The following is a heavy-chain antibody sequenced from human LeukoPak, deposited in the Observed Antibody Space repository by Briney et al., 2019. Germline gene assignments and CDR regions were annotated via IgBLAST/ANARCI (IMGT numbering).Heavy chain of an antibody. V-gene: IGHV3-48*03. Sequence: GGSLRLSCAASGFTFSSYEMNWVRQAPGKGLEWVSYISSSGSTIYYADSVKGRSTISRDNAKNSLYLQMNSLRAEDTAVYYCARDVLPVSYCGGDCYPDYWGQGTLVTVSS. CDR3: ARDVLPVSYCGGDCYPDY. CDR2: ISSSGSTI. J-gene: IGHJ4*02. CDR1: GFTFSSYE. D-gene: IGHD2-21*02.